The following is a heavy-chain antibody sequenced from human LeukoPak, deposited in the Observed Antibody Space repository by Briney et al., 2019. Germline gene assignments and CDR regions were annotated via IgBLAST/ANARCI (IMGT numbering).Heavy chain of an antibody. Sequence: GASVKVSCKASGGTFSSYAISWVRQAPGQGLEWMGGIIPIFGTANYAQKFQGRVTMTRDMSTSTGYMELSSLRSEDTAVYYCARDNSVEDTAWWFDPWGQGTLVTVSS. V-gene: IGHV1-69*05. D-gene: IGHD4-23*01. CDR1: GGTFSSYA. CDR2: IIPIFGTA. CDR3: ARDNSVEDTAWWFDP. J-gene: IGHJ5*02.